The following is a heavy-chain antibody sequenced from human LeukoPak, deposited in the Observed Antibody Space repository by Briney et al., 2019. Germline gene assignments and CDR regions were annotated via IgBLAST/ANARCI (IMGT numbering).Heavy chain of an antibody. V-gene: IGHV3-21*04. CDR2: ITSSGRYI. Sequence: GGSLRLSCAASGFTFSSYSMNWVRQAPGKGLEWVSSITSSGRYIYYADSVKGRFTISRDNSENSLYLQMTGLRAEDTAIYYCARDERLLSFLKWGQGTLVTVSS. J-gene: IGHJ4*02. CDR1: GFTFSSYS. D-gene: IGHD3-3*01. CDR3: ARDERLLSFLK.